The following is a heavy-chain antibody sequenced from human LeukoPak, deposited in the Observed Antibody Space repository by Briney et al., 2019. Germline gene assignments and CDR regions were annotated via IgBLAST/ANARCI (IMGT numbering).Heavy chain of an antibody. CDR1: GYTFTSYG. D-gene: IGHD2-21*02. CDR2: ISAYNGNT. CDR3: ARGGGPYCGGDCYSASHP. Sequence: ASVKVSCKASGYTFTSYGISWVRQAPGQGLEWTGWISAYNGNTNYARKLQGRVTMTTDTSTSTAYMELRSLRSDDTAVYYCARGGGPYCGGDCYSASHPWGQGTLVTVSS. V-gene: IGHV1-18*01. J-gene: IGHJ5*02.